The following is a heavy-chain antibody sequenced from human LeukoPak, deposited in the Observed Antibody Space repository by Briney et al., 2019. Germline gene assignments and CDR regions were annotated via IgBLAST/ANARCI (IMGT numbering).Heavy chain of an antibody. D-gene: IGHD3-10*01. Sequence: SETLSPTCTVSGASISSGGYYWSWIRQHPGKGLEWIGYIYHSGSTYHNPSLKSRVSISLDTSKNQFSLKLSSVTAADTAVYYCAGGFGELGVWGQGTLVTVSS. V-gene: IGHV4-31*03. CDR1: GASISSGGYY. CDR3: AGGFGELGV. J-gene: IGHJ4*02. CDR2: IYHSGST.